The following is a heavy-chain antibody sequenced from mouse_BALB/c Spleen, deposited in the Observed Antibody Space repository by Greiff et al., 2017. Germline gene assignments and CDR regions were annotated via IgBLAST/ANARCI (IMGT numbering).Heavy chain of an antibody. V-gene: IGHV1-4*02. CDR2: INPSSGYT. D-gene: IGHD2-14*01. J-gene: IGHJ3*01. CDR1: GYTFTSYT. Sequence: VQLQQSAAELARPGASVKMSCKASGYTFTSYTMHWVKQRPGQGLEWIGYINPSSGYTEYNQKFKDKTTLTADKSSSTAYMQLSSLTSEDSAVYYCARTSYRYGFAYWGQGTLVTVSA. CDR3: ARTSYRYGFAY.